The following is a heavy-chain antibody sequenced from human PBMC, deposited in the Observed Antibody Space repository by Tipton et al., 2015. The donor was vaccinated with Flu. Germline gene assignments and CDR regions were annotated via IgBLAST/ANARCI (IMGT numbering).Heavy chain of an antibody. CDR1: GGSISSFY. Sequence: TLSLTCTVSGGSISSFYWSWIRQPPGKGLEWIGYIYHTGSTNYNPSFKSRVTISLDTSKNEFSLHLKSVTATDTALYYCARFNTEYHFLTGYQRPFDYWGQGTLVTVSS. CDR2: IYHTGST. D-gene: IGHD3/OR15-3a*01. V-gene: IGHV4-59*01. J-gene: IGHJ4*02. CDR3: ARFNTEYHFLTGYQRPFDY.